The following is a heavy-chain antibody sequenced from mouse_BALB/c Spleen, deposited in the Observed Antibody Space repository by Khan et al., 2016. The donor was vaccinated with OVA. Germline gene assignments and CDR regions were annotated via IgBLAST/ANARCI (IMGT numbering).Heavy chain of an antibody. CDR2: IKYSGST. V-gene: IGHV3-2*02. CDR1: GYSITSDYA. Sequence: EVKLLESGPGLVKPSQSLSLTCTVTGYSITSDYAWNWIRQFPGNKLEWMGYIKYSGSTSYNPSLKSRISITRDTSKNQFFLQLNSVTTEDTATYYGARSGTITTVVATDFDYWGQGTTLTVSS. J-gene: IGHJ2*01. D-gene: IGHD1-1*01. CDR3: ARSGTITTVVATDFDY.